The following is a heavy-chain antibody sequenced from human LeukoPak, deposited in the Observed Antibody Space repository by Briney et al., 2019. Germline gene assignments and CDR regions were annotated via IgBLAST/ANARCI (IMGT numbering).Heavy chain of an antibody. CDR2: IHHTGKN. J-gene: IGHJ4*02. Sequence: SETLSLTCTVSGDSITSYYWNWVRQSPEKGLEWIGYIHHTGKNYYNPSLKSRITMSVNTSKSQFFLKLSSVTAADTAVYYCAKWHERLLAFDSWGQGTLVTVSS. D-gene: IGHD1-1*01. CDR1: GDSITSYY. CDR3: AKWHERLLAFDS. V-gene: IGHV4-59*01.